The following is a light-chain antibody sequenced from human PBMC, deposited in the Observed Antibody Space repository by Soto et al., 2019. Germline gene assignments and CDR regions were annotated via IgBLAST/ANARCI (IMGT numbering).Light chain of an antibody. CDR1: QSISSW. CDR3: QQYDSYPMT. J-gene: IGKJ4*01. CDR2: KAS. Sequence: DSQMTQYPSTLSASIGDRVTITCRAGQSISSWLAWYQQKPGKAPKLLISKASTLQSGVPPQFSGSGSGTEFALTISSLQPDDSATYYCQQYDSYPMTFGGGTKVEIK. V-gene: IGKV1-5*03.